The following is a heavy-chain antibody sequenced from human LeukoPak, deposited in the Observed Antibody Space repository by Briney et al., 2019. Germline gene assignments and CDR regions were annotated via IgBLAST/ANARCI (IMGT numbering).Heavy chain of an antibody. D-gene: IGHD5-12*01. Sequence: GGSLRLSCAASGFTFSSYSMNWVRQAPGKGLEWVSYISSSSSTIYYADSVKGRFTISRDNAKNSLYLQMNSLRAEDTAVYYCARGFRSALSAVPRRYSGYHDAPLDYWGQGTLVTVSS. CDR3: ARGFRSALSAVPRRYSGYHDAPLDY. CDR1: GFTFSSYS. CDR2: ISSSSSTI. V-gene: IGHV3-48*04. J-gene: IGHJ4*02.